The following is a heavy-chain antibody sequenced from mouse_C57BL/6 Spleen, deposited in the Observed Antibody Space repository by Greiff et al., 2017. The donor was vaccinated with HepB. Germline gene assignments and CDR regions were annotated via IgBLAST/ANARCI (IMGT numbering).Heavy chain of an antibody. CDR3: ARGGYSSAMDY. D-gene: IGHD1-1*02. J-gene: IGHJ4*01. V-gene: IGHV14-2*01. CDR1: GFNIKDYY. Sequence: VQLQQSGAELVKPGASVKLSCTASGFNIKDYYMHWVKQRTEQGLEWIGRSDPEDGETKYAPNFQGKAPITADTSSNTAYLQLSSLTSEDTAVYYWARGGYSSAMDYWGQGTSVAVSS. CDR2: SDPEDGET.